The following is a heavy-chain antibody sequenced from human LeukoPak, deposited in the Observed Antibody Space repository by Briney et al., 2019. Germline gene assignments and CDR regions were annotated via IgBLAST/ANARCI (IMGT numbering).Heavy chain of an antibody. V-gene: IGHV3-23*01. Sequence: PGRSLRLSCVASGFTYSRHDMNWVRQAPGTGLEWVSSISDTGGSTYYADSVKGRFTISRDNSKKTLSLQMNTLRAEDTAVYYWAQSVRYYYVSSGYYYPFDYWGQGTLVTVSS. CDR1: GFTYSRHD. D-gene: IGHD3-22*01. CDR2: ISDTGGST. CDR3: AQSVRYYYVSSGYYYPFDY. J-gene: IGHJ4*02.